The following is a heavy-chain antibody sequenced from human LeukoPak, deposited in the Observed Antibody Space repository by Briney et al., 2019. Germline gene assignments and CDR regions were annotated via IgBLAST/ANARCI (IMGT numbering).Heavy chain of an antibody. CDR2: ISNSGDIT. CDR1: GFTFSSHG. Sequence: GGSLRLSCAASGFTFSSHGMSWVRQAPGKGPEGVSVISNSGDITYYADSVKGRFTISRDNSKSTLYLQMNSLRVEDTAVYYCARDRLSCSSAPRFDPWGQGTLVTVSS. D-gene: IGHD6-13*01. CDR3: ARDRLSCSSAPRFDP. V-gene: IGHV3-23*01. J-gene: IGHJ5*02.